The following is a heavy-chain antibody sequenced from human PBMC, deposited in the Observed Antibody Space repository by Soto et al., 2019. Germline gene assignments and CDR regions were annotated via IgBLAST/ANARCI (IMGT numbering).Heavy chain of an antibody. D-gene: IGHD4-4*01. V-gene: IGHV3-66*01. J-gene: IGHJ6*03. CDR2: IYSGGST. CDR1: GFTVSSNY. Sequence: EVQLVESGGGLVQPGGSLRLSCAASGFTVSSNYITCVRQAPGKGLEWVSVIYSGGSTYYADSVKGRFTISRDNSKNTLYLQMNSLRAENTAVYYCARVGTTVTTNTYYYYYYMDVWGKGTTVTVSS. CDR3: ARVGTTVTTNTYYYYYYMDV.